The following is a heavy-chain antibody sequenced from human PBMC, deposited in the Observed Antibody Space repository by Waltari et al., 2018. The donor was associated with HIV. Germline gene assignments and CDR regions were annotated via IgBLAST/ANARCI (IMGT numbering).Heavy chain of an antibody. CDR2: ISYDGNNK. V-gene: IGHV3-30*18. Sequence: QVQLVESGGGVVPPGRSLRLSCAAAGFPFSTSGMHWVRQAPGKGLEWVAVISYDGNNKNYADSVKGRFTISRDNSKNTLYLQMNSLRVDDTALYYCVKDRGTFTMINEYWGQGTLVTVSS. CDR3: VKDRGTFTMINEY. D-gene: IGHD3-22*01. J-gene: IGHJ4*02. CDR1: GFPFSTSG.